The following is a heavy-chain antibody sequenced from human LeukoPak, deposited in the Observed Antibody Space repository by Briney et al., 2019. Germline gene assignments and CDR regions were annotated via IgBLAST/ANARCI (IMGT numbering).Heavy chain of an antibody. CDR1: GGSISSYY. CDR2: IYTSGST. J-gene: IGHJ4*02. D-gene: IGHD1-26*01. Sequence: SETLSLTCTVSGGSISSYYWSWIRQPARKGLEWIGRIYTSGSTNYNASLKSRASMSVDTSKNQFSLKLSSVTAADTAVFYCARENSGSYREFDYWGQGTLVTVSS. CDR3: ARENSGSYREFDY. V-gene: IGHV4-4*07.